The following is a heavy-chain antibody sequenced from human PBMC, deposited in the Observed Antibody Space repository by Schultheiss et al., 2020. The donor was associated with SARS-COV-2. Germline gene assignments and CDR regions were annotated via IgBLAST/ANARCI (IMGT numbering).Heavy chain of an antibody. CDR1: GGSISSYY. CDR2: IYTSGST. V-gene: IGHV4-4*07. Sequence: SETLSLTCTVSGGSISSYYWNWIRRPAGKGLEWIGRIYTSGSTNYNPSLKSRVTISVDTSKNQFSLKLSSVTAADTAVYYCARDLWFGPDYYYYGMDVWGQGTTVTVSS. J-gene: IGHJ6*02. D-gene: IGHD3-10*01. CDR3: ARDLWFGPDYYYYGMDV.